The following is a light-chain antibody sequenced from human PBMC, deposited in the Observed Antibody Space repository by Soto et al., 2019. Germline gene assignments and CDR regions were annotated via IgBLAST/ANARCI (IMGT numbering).Light chain of an antibody. CDR3: QQRSNWPRT. J-gene: IGKJ1*01. CDR1: QSVSSSC. V-gene: IGKV3D-20*02. Sequence: IVLTQSPGTLSLSPGDRATLSCRASQSVSSSCLAWYQQKPGQAPRLLIYGASYRATGIPARFSGSGSGADFTLTISSLEPEDFAVYYCQQRSNWPRTFGQGTKVDIK. CDR2: GAS.